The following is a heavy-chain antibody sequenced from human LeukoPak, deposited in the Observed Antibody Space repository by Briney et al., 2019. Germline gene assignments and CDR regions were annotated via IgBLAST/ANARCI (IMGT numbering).Heavy chain of an antibody. Sequence: PSQTLSLTCAVSGGSISSGGYSWSWIRQPPGKGLEWIGYIYHSGSTYYNPSLKSRVTISVDRSKNQFSLKLSSVTAADTAVYYCASFVSLSCGDLLYYFDYWGQGTLVTVSS. CDR3: ASFVSLSCGDLLYYFDY. J-gene: IGHJ4*02. D-gene: IGHD4-17*01. V-gene: IGHV4-30-2*01. CDR1: GGSISSGGYS. CDR2: IYHSGST.